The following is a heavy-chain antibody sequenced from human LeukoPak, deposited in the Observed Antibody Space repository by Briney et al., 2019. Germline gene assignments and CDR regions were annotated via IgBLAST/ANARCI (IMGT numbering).Heavy chain of an antibody. CDR3: ARDLSGSSYFDY. CDR2: ISYDGTNK. J-gene: IGHJ4*02. CDR1: GFTFTSYA. Sequence: PGRSLRLSCAASGFTFTSYAMHWVRQAPGKGLEWVAVISYDGTNKYYADSGKGRFTMSRDNSKNTLYLQMNNLRPEDTAVYYCARDLSGSSYFDYWGQGTLVTVSS. D-gene: IGHD1-26*01. V-gene: IGHV3-30-3*01.